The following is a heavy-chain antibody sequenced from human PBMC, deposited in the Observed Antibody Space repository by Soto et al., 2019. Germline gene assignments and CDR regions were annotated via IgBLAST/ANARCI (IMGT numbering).Heavy chain of an antibody. CDR2: IIPILGIA. CDR1: GGTFSSYT. D-gene: IGHD3-9*01. Sequence: SVKVSCKASGGTFSSYTISWVRQAPGQGLEWMGRIIPILGIANYAQKFQGRVTITADKSTSTAYMELSSLRSEDTAVYYCARGDKNDILNGYYRRYYFDYWG. J-gene: IGHJ4*01. V-gene: IGHV1-69*02. CDR3: ARGDKNDILNGYYRRYYFDY.